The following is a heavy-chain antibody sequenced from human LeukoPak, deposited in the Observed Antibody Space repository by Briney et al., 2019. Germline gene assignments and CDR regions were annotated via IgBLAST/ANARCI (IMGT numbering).Heavy chain of an antibody. D-gene: IGHD6-19*01. V-gene: IGHV3-21*01. CDR2: ISSSSSYI. J-gene: IGHJ4*02. Sequence: GGSLRLSCAASGFTFSSYSMNWVRQAPGKGLEWVSSISSSSSYIYYADSVKGRFTISRDNAKNSLYLQMNSLRAEDTAVYYCARVGSIAVGSLDYWGQGTLVTVSS. CDR1: GFTFSSYS. CDR3: ARVGSIAVGSLDY.